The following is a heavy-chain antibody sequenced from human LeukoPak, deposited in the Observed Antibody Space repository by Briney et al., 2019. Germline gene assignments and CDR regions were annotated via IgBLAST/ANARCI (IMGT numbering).Heavy chain of an antibody. CDR1: GGSISSYY. D-gene: IGHD2-2*01. Sequence: PSETLSPTCTVSGGSISSYYWSWLRQPPGKGLGWIGYIYYSGSTNYNPSLKSRVTISVDTSKNQFSLKLSSVTAADTAVYYCARSDYQLLFSWFDPWGQGTLVTVSS. CDR3: ARSDYQLLFSWFDP. J-gene: IGHJ5*02. V-gene: IGHV4-59*01. CDR2: IYYSGST.